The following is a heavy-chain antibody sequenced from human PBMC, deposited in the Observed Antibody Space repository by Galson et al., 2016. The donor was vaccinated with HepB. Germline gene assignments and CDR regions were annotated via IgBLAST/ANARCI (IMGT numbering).Heavy chain of an antibody. CDR1: GGSISSPNW. Sequence: SETLSLTCNVSGGSISSPNWWSWVRQPPGKELEWIGEIFHTGMTNYNPSLKSRVTMSVDTTRNQLSLNLTSVTAADTAVYYCTRHKEQQQLGYFDLWGRGTLVAVSS. J-gene: IGHJ2*01. CDR3: TRHKEQQQLGYFDL. V-gene: IGHV4-4*02. D-gene: IGHD5-24*01. CDR2: IFHTGMT.